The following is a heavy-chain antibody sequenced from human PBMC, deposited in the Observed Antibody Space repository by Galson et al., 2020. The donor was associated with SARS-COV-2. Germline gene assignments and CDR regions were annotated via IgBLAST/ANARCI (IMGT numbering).Heavy chain of an antibody. CDR2: ITPISHTT. D-gene: IGHD2-2*01. Sequence: KISCKASGGTFNIYAISWVRQAPGQGLEWMGGITPEWRGGITPISHTTNYAQKFQGRVTITADASTSTAYMELSSLSSDDTAVYYCARSGVAVVPDFIVDLFDIWGQGTMVIVSS. J-gene: IGHJ3*02. CDR3: ARSGVAVVPDFIVDLFDI. CDR1: GGTFNIYA. V-gene: IGHV1-69*01.